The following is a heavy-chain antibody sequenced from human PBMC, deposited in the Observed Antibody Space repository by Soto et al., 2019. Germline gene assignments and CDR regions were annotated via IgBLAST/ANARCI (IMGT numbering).Heavy chain of an antibody. Sequence: EVQLVESGGGLVQPVGSLRLSCAASGFTFSSYWMSWVRQAPGKGLEWVANIKQDGSEKYYVDSVKGRFTISRDNAKNSLYLQMNSLRAEDTAVYYCARLGGAALEHVPYYYYYYMDVWGKGTTVTVSS. J-gene: IGHJ6*03. D-gene: IGHD6-6*01. CDR1: GFTFSSYW. CDR3: ARLGGAALEHVPYYYYYYMDV. CDR2: IKQDGSEK. V-gene: IGHV3-7*01.